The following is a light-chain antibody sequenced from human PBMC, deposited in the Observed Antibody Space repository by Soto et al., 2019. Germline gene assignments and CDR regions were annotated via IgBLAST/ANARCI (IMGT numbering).Light chain of an antibody. Sequence: QSALTQPASVSGSPGQSITISCTGTSSDVGGYNYVSWYQQHPGKAPKLMICDVSNRPSGVSNRFSGSKSGNTASLTISGLQAGDEADYYCSAYTSGSTRYVFGTGTKVTVL. V-gene: IGLV2-14*01. J-gene: IGLJ1*01. CDR3: SAYTSGSTRYV. CDR2: DVS. CDR1: SSDVGGYNY.